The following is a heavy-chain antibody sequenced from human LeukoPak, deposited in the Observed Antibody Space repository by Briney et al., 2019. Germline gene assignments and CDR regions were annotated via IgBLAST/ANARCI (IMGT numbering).Heavy chain of an antibody. V-gene: IGHV3-33*08. D-gene: IGHD6-13*01. J-gene: IGHJ4*02. CDR2: IWYDGSNK. Sequence: GGSLRLSCAASGFTFSSYAMHWVRQAPGKGLEWVAVIWYDGSNKYYADSVKGRFTISRDNSKNTLYLQMNSLRAEDTAVYYCARGGQQLVPSYFDYWGQGTLVTVSS. CDR1: GFTFSSYA. CDR3: ARGGQQLVPSYFDY.